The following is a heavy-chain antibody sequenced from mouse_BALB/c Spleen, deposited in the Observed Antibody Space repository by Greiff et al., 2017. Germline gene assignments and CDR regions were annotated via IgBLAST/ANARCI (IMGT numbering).Heavy chain of an antibody. Sequence: EVQRVESGGGLVKPGGSLKLSCAASGFTFSSYAMSWVRQTPEKRLEWVATISSGGSYTYYPDSVKGRFTISRDNAKNTLYLQMSSLRSEDTAMYYCARHYGSSTYAMDYWGQGTSVTVSS. CDR1: GFTFSSYA. CDR2: ISSGGSYT. J-gene: IGHJ4*01. V-gene: IGHV5-9-3*01. CDR3: ARHYGSSTYAMDY. D-gene: IGHD1-1*01.